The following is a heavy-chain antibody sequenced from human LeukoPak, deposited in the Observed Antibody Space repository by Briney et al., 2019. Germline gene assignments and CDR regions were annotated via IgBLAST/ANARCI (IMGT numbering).Heavy chain of an antibody. Sequence: GGSLRLSCAASGFTFSNAWMNWVRQAPGKGLEWVGRSKDKTDGGTTDYAAPVKGRFTISRDDSKNTLYLQMNSLKTEDTAVYYCTTRCGSSWYSCHWGQGTLVTVSS. CDR3: TTRCGSSWYSCH. D-gene: IGHD6-13*01. V-gene: IGHV3-15*01. CDR2: SKDKTDGGTT. J-gene: IGHJ4*02. CDR1: GFTFSNAW.